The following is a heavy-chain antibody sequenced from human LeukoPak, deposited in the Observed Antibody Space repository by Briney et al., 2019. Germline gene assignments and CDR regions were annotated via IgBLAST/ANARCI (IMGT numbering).Heavy chain of an antibody. J-gene: IGHJ3*02. CDR3: ARPLLTGYRCDTFDI. V-gene: IGHV4-39*01. CDR1: GGSISSSNYW. D-gene: IGHD3-9*01. CDR2: IYYSGIT. Sequence: PSETLSLTCTVSGGSISSSNYWWGWIRQPPGKGLEWIGSIYYSGITYYNPSLESRVTISVDTSKNQFSQKLSSVTAADTAVYYCARPLLTGYRCDTFDIWGQGTMVTVSS.